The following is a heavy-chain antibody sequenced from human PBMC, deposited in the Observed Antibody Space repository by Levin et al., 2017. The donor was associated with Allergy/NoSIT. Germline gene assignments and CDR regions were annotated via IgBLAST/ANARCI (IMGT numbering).Heavy chain of an antibody. CDR2: INPNISGT. Sequence: PPASVKVSCKASGYTFTDYYIHWVRQAPGQGPEWMGWINPNISGTNYAQKFQGRVTMTRDTSISTAYMELSGLTGDDTAVYYCARDRTRGVDTLMVTAYDIWGQGTMVTVSS. J-gene: IGHJ3*02. D-gene: IGHD5-18*01. V-gene: IGHV1-2*02. CDR3: ARDRTRGVDTLMVTAYDI. CDR1: GYTFTDYY.